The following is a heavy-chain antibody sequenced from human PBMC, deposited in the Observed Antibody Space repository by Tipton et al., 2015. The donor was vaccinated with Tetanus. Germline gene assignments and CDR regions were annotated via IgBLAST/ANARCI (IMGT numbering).Heavy chain of an antibody. J-gene: IGHJ6*02. CDR3: ARDNRVPLRFGELLEFYYYYGMDV. D-gene: IGHD3-10*01. Sequence: TLSLTCTVSGGSISSYYWSWIRQPPGKGLEWIGYIYYSGDTNYNPSLKSRATMSVDTSKNQFSLKLSSVTAADTAVYYCARDNRVPLRFGELLEFYYYYGMDVWGQGTTVTVSS. CDR2: IYYSGDT. CDR1: GGSISSYY. V-gene: IGHV4-59*01.